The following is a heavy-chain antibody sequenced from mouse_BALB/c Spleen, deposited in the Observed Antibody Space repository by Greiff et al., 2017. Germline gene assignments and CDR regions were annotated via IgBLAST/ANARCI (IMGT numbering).Heavy chain of an antibody. CDR1: GFTFSDYY. V-gene: IGHV5-4*02. J-gene: IGHJ3*01. Sequence: EVKLVESGGGLVKPGGSLKLSCAASGFTFSDYYMYWVRQTPEKRLEWVATISDGGSYTYYPDSVKGRFTISRDNVKNNLYLQMSSLKSEDTAMYYCARDGVTTAMAYWGQGTLVTVSA. CDR2: ISDGGSYT. CDR3: ARDGVTTAMAY. D-gene: IGHD1-2*01.